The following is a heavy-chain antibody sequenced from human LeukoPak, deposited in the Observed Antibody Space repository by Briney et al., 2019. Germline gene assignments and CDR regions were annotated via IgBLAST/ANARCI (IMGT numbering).Heavy chain of an antibody. V-gene: IGHV3-7*01. CDR3: ARRGYYDSSGSFDL. CDR1: GFTFSSYE. J-gene: IGHJ2*01. CDR2: IKQDGSEK. D-gene: IGHD3-22*01. Sequence: GGSLRLSCAASGFTFSSYEMNWVRQAPGKGLEWVANIKQDGSEKYYVDSVKGRFTISRDNAKNSLYLQMNSLRAEDTAVYYCARRGYYDSSGSFDLWGRGTLVTVSS.